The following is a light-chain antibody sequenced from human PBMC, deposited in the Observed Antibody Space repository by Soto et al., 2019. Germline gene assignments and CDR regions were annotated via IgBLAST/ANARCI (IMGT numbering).Light chain of an antibody. CDR3: SSYTSNSTVV. CDR2: DVS. J-gene: IGLJ2*01. Sequence: QSALTQPASVSRSPGQSITISCTGTSRDVGGYNYVSWYQQHPGKAPKLMIYDVSNRPSGGSNRFSGSKSGNTASLTISGLQAEDEADYYCSSYTSNSTVVFGGGTKLTVL. CDR1: SRDVGGYNY. V-gene: IGLV2-14*01.